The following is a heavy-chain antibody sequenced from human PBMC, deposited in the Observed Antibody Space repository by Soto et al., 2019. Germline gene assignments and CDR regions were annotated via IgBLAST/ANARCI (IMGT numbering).Heavy chain of an antibody. CDR3: AKDPSMIVVVTPGY. J-gene: IGHJ4*02. CDR2: ISGSGGST. CDR1: GFTFSSYA. D-gene: IGHD3-22*01. Sequence: GGSLRLSCAASGFTFSSYAMSWVRQAPGKGLEWVSAISGSGGSTYYADSVKGRFTISRDNSKNTLYLQMNSLRAEDTAVYYCAKDPSMIVVVTPGYWGQGTLVTVSS. V-gene: IGHV3-23*01.